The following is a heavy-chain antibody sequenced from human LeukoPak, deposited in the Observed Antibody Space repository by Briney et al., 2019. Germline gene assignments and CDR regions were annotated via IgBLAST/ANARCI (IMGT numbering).Heavy chain of an antibody. V-gene: IGHV3-23*01. CDR3: AKDPIVVVVAATPNWFDP. Sequence: GGSLRLSCAASGFTFSSYAMSWVRQAPGKGLECVSAISGSGGSTCYADSVKGRFTISRDNSKNTLYLQMDSLRAEDTAVYYCAKDPIVVVVAATPNWFDPWGQGTLVTVSS. CDR2: ISGSGGST. CDR1: GFTFSSYA. D-gene: IGHD2-15*01. J-gene: IGHJ5*02.